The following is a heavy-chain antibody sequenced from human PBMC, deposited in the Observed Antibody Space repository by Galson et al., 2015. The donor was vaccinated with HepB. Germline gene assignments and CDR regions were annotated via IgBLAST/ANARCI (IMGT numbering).Heavy chain of an antibody. CDR1: GFAFSSYG. V-gene: IGHV3-33*01. D-gene: IGHD3-10*01. Sequence: SLRLSCAASGFAFSSYGMHWVRQAPGKGLEWVAVIWYDGSNKYYADSVKGRFTNSRDNSKNTLYLQMNSLRAEDTAVYYCAREGYYYGSGSYYNDYWGQGTLVTVSS. CDR2: IWYDGSNK. J-gene: IGHJ4*02. CDR3: AREGYYYGSGSYYNDY.